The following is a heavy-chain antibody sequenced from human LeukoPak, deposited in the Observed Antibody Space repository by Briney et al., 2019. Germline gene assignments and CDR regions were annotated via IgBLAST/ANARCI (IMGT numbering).Heavy chain of an antibody. CDR1: GGALSSSYW. V-gene: IGHV4-4*02. CDR2: VYHSGTT. CDR3: AGAYCGGDCYSGRAFDI. J-gene: IGHJ3*02. D-gene: IGHD2-21*02. Sequence: SQTLSLTCAVSGGALSSSYWWSWVRQPPGEGLEWIGEVYHSGTTNYYPSLKSRVTISIEKSKNQFSLKLSSVTAADTAVYYCAGAYCGGDCYSGRAFDIWGQGTMVTVSS.